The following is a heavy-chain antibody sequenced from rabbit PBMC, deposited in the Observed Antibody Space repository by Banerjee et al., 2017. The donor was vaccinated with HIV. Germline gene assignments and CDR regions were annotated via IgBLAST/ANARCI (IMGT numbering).Heavy chain of an antibody. Sequence: QEQLVESGGGLVQPEGSLTLTCTASGFSFSSSYWICWVRQAPGKGLEWIACIYAGSSGNTYYASWAKGRFTISKTPSTTVTLQMTSLTAADTATYFCARAIYSGGWVAYFNLWGPGTLVTVS. CDR3: ARAIYSGGWVAYFNL. V-gene: IGHV1S45*01. CDR2: IYAGSSGNT. J-gene: IGHJ4*01. CDR1: GFSFSSSYW. D-gene: IGHD4-1*01.